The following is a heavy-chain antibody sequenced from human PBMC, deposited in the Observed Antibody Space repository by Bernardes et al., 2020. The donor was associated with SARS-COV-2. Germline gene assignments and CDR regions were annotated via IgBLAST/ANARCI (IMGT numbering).Heavy chain of an antibody. D-gene: IGHD1-26*01. Sequence: GGSRRLSSAASCFTVSCDWIHWVLPFPGKGLVWVARMNSDGSVTNHADSVKGRFTISRDNARNTLYLQMNSLRPEDTAVYYCVREFGGPDDLWGQGTLVTVSS. CDR3: VREFGGPDDL. V-gene: IGHV3-74*01. J-gene: IGHJ5*02. CDR2: MNSDGSVT. CDR1: CFTVSCDW.